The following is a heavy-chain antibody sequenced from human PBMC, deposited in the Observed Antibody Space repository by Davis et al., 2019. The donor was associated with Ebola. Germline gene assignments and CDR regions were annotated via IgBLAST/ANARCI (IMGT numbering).Heavy chain of an antibody. V-gene: IGHV3-23*01. Sequence: PGGSLRLSCSASGFTFSSYAMHWVRQAPGKGLEWVSAISGSGGNTYYADSVKGRFTISRDNSKNTLHLQMNSLRVEDTAMYYCARPLILYNYDNDAFEIWGQGTMVTVSS. CDR3: ARPLILYNYDNDAFEI. CDR1: GFTFSSYA. CDR2: ISGSGGNT. J-gene: IGHJ3*02. D-gene: IGHD3-22*01.